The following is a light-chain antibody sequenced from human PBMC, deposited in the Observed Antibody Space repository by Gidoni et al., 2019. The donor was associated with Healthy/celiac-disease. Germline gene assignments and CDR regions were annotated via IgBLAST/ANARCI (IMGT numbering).Light chain of an antibody. CDR3: QQRSNWPPLT. CDR2: DAS. CDR1: QSVSSY. V-gene: IGKV3-11*01. Sequence: ETVLPQSTATLSLSPGERATLSCRASQSVSSYLAWYQQKPGQAPRLLIYDASNRATGIPARFSGSGSGTDFTLTISSLEPEDFAVYYCQQRSNWPPLTFGGGTKVEIK. J-gene: IGKJ4*01.